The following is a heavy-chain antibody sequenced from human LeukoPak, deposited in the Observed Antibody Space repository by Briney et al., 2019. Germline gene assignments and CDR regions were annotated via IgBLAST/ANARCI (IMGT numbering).Heavy chain of an antibody. CDR2: INPNSGGT. CDR3: ARSPHILTGENFDY. V-gene: IGHV1-2*02. J-gene: IGHJ4*02. D-gene: IGHD3-9*01. Sequence: GASVKVSCKASGYTFTGYYLHWVRQAPGQGLEWVGWINPNSGGTNYAQKFQDRVSMTRDTSISTDYMQLSRLRFDDTAVYYCARSPHILTGENFDYWGQGTLLTVSS. CDR1: GYTFTGYY.